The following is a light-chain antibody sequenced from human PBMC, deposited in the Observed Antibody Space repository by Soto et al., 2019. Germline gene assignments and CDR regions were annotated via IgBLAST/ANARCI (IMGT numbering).Light chain of an antibody. Sequence: EIVLTQSPGTLSLSPGERATLSCRASQSVGSYLAWYQQKPGQAPRLLIYGPSDRATDIPDRFSGRGSGTDFTLIISRLEPEDSAVYYCQHYANSPWTFGQGTKVEIK. V-gene: IGKV3-20*01. CDR2: GPS. CDR3: QHYANSPWT. J-gene: IGKJ1*01. CDR1: QSVGSY.